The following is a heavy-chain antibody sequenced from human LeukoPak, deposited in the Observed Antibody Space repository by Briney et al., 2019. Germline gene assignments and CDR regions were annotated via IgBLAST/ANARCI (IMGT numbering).Heavy chain of an antibody. J-gene: IGHJ3*02. D-gene: IGHD1-14*01. Sequence: GASVKVSCKASGGTFSSYAISWVRQAPGQGLEWMGRIIPILGIANYAQKSQGRVTITADKSTSTAYMELSSLRSEDTAVYYCARGLGIRDAFDIWGQGTMVTVSS. CDR3: ARGLGIRDAFDI. CDR1: GGTFSSYA. CDR2: IIPILGIA. V-gene: IGHV1-69*04.